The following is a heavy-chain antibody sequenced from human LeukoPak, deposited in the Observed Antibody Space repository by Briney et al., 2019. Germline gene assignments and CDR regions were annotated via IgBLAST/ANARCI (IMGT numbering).Heavy chain of an antibody. J-gene: IGHJ5*02. CDR2: IYYTGST. Sequence: SETLSLTCTVSGGSISSSGYYWGWIRQPPGKGLEWIGSIYYTGSTHYNPSLKSRVTISIDTSNDQFSLKLRSVTAADTAVYYCARHASMIRGVISFWFDPWGQGTLVTVSS. D-gene: IGHD3-10*01. CDR3: ARHASMIRGVISFWFDP. CDR1: GGSISSSGYY. V-gene: IGHV4-39*01.